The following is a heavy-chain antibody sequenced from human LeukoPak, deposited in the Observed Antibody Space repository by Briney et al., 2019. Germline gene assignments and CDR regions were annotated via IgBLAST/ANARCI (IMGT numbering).Heavy chain of an antibody. CDR1: GGSISSYY. CDR3: ASRSSGYSYGIDY. J-gene: IGHJ4*02. V-gene: IGHV4-59*01. D-gene: IGHD5-18*01. Sequence: PSETLSLTCTVSGGSISSYYWSWIRQPPGKGLEWIGYIYYSGSTNYNPSLKSRVTISVDTSKNQFSLKLSSVTAADTAVYYRASRSSGYSYGIDYWGQGTLVTVSS. CDR2: IYYSGST.